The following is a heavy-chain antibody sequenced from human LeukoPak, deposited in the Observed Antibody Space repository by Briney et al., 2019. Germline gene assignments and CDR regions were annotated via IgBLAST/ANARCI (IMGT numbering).Heavy chain of an antibody. Sequence: GASVKVSCKASGYTFSSSGIYWVRQVPGQGLEWMGWISTYNTNTHYAPKFQGRLTLTTDTSTSTAYMELRSLTSDDTALYYCAKGCATPCEGVGGNYWGQGTLVTVSS. CDR2: ISTYNTNT. CDR3: AKGCATPCEGVGGNY. CDR1: GYTFSSSG. J-gene: IGHJ4*02. V-gene: IGHV1-18*01. D-gene: IGHD1-26*01.